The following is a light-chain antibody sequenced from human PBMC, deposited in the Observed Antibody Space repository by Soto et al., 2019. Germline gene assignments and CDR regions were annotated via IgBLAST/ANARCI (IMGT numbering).Light chain of an antibody. CDR1: TSDVGDYNY. V-gene: IGLV2-14*01. CDR2: DVS. Sequence: QSVLTQPASVSGSPGQSIAISCTGTTSDVGDYNYVSWYQQHPGKAPKLMIFDVSRRPSGVSDRFSGSKSGNTASLTISGLQAEDEAEYYCSSYTTGSTLYVFGTGTKLTVL. J-gene: IGLJ1*01. CDR3: SSYTTGSTLYV.